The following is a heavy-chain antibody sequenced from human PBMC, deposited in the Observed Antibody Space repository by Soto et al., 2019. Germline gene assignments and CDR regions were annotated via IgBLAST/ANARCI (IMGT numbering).Heavy chain of an antibody. CDR3: GRSLRGWNTPTFSSWFDP. J-gene: IGHJ5*02. D-gene: IGHD6-13*01. V-gene: IGHV4-34*01. Sequence: SETLSLTCAVYGGFFSGYFWSWIRQPPGKGLEWIGEINLNGITNFNPSLKSRVTISLDTSKKQIFLKLTSVTAADTAVYYCGRSLRGWNTPTFSSWFDPGGQETLVTVPS. CDR2: INLNGIT. CDR1: GGFFSGYF.